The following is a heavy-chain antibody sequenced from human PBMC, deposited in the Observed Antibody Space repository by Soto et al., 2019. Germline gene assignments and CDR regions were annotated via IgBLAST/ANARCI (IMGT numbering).Heavy chain of an antibody. J-gene: IGHJ4*02. Sequence: GSLRLSGAASVFTFSSYGMHWVRQAPGKGLEWVAVISYDGSNKYYADSVKGRFTISRDNSKNTLYLQMNSLRAEDTAVYYCAKDPDQNYYYDSSGYFHWGQGTLVTVSS. CDR3: AKDPDQNYYYDSSGYFH. V-gene: IGHV3-30*18. CDR1: VFTFSSYG. D-gene: IGHD3-22*01. CDR2: ISYDGSNK.